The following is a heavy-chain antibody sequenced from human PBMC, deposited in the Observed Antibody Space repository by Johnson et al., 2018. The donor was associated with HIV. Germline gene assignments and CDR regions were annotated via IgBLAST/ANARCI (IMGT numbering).Heavy chain of an antibody. D-gene: IGHD5-24*01. CDR3: ARRRRDGDTFDI. J-gene: IGHJ3*02. Sequence: VQLVESGGGSAQPGGSLRLSCAASGFTFSSYAMSWVRQAPGKGLEWVSSISATGGSTYYADSVMGRFTISRDNAKNSLYLQMNTLRAEDTAVYYCARRRRDGDTFDIWGRGTMVTVSS. V-gene: IGHV3-23*04. CDR1: GFTFSSYA. CDR2: ISATGGST.